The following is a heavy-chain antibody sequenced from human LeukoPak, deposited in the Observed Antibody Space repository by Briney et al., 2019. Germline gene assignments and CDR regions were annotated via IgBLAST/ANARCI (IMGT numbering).Heavy chain of an antibody. CDR3: ARTIGYYNYMDV. CDR2: IYYSGST. J-gene: IGHJ6*03. Sequence: SETLSLTGTVSGGSISTYYWRWIRQPPGQGLEWVGYIYYSGSTNYNTSLKSRVTISVDTSKNQFSLKLTSVTAADTAVYYCARTIGYYNYMDVWGKGTTVTISS. CDR1: GGSISTYY. V-gene: IGHV4-59*01.